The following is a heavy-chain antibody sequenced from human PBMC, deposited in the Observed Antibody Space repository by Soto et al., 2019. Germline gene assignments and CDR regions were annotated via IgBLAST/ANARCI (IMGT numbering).Heavy chain of an antibody. J-gene: IGHJ4*02. CDR3: ARDMYYNQVES. CDR1: GFTFRRYA. Sequence: PGGSLRLSCAASGFTFRRYAMSWVRQAPGKGLVWVSRIDEVGNTANYADSVRGRFTIFRDNANDMLYLQMNSLRAEDTAVYYCARDMYYNQVESWGQGTLVTVSS. V-gene: IGHV3-74*01. D-gene: IGHD2-8*01. CDR2: IDEVGNTA.